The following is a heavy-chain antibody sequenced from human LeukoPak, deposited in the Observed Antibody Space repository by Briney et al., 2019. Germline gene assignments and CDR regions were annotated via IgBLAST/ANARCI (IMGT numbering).Heavy chain of an antibody. Sequence: SQTLSLTCAISGDSVSSNSVTWNWIRQSPSRGLEWLGRTYYRSKWSSGYAESVKSRLTISPDTSKNQFSLQLRSVTPDDTAVYYCARDTDTVTTILDYWGQGTLVTVSS. CDR2: TYYRSKWSS. CDR3: ARDTDTVTTILDY. CDR1: GDSVSSNSVT. J-gene: IGHJ4*02. V-gene: IGHV6-1*01. D-gene: IGHD4-17*01.